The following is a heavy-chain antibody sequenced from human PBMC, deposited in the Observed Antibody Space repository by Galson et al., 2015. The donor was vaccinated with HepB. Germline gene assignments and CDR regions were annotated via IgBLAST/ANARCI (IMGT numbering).Heavy chain of an antibody. CDR2: ISYDGSNK. CDR1: GFTFSSYG. Sequence: SLRLSCAASGFTFSSYGMHWVRQAPGKGLEWVAVISYDGSNKYYADSVKGRFTISRDNSKNTLYLQMNSLRAEDTAVYYCAKDPVPYSYGQNFPFDCWGQGTLVTVSS. CDR3: AKDPVPYSYGQNFPFDC. J-gene: IGHJ4*02. D-gene: IGHD5-18*01. V-gene: IGHV3-30*18.